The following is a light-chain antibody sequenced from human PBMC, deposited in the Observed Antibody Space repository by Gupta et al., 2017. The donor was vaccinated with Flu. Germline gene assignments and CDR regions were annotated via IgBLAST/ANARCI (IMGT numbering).Light chain of an antibody. CDR1: STDIGTYDY. Sequence: QPALTQLASVSCPPGQAITSSCTGTSTDIGTYDYVSLYQQHPRKAPQLVTYEVNKRPSGVYHRFSGSKSGKTASLSISGRQAEDEADYYCSSFTTSSTWVFGGGTKLTVL. V-gene: IGLV2-14*03. J-gene: IGLJ3*02. CDR3: SSFTTSSTWV. CDR2: EVN.